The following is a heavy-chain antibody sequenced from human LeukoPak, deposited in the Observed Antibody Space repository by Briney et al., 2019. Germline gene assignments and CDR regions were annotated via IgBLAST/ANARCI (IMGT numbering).Heavy chain of an antibody. D-gene: IGHD3-10*01. Sequence: SETLSLTCTVSGGSVSSGSYYWSWIRQPPGKGLEWIGYIYYSGNTNYNPSLKSRVTISVDTSKNQFSLKLSSVTAADTAVYYCARVVGITMVRGVIIPEYYFDYWGQGTLVTVSS. CDR1: GGSVSSGSYY. J-gene: IGHJ4*02. CDR3: ARVVGITMVRGVIIPEYYFDY. CDR2: IYYSGNT. V-gene: IGHV4-61*01.